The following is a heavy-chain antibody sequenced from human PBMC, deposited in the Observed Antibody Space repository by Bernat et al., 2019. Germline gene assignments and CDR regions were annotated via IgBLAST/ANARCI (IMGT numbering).Heavy chain of an antibody. CDR3: ARDGGYFDWLSTSDAFDI. Sequence: GESGGGLVQPGGSLRLSCAASGFTFSSYWMSWVRQAPGKGLEWVANIKQDGSEKYYVDSVKGRFTISRDNAKNSQYLQMNSLRAEDTAVYYCARDGGYFDWLSTSDAFDIWGQGTMVTVSS. V-gene: IGHV3-7*03. CDR2: IKQDGSEK. D-gene: IGHD3-9*01. J-gene: IGHJ3*02. CDR1: GFTFSSYW.